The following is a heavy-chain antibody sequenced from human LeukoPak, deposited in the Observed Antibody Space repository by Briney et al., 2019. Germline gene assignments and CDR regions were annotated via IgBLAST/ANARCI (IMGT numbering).Heavy chain of an antibody. CDR2: ISYSGTT. CDR3: ARGRIREDWFDP. Sequence: SETLSLTCSVSGGSISSAVHYWAWLRQPPGKGLECVGTISYSGTTYYTPSLKSRVTISVDTSKNQFSLMLRSVTADDTAAYYCARGRIREDWFDPWGQGTLVTVSS. CDR1: GGSISSAVHY. J-gene: IGHJ5*02. V-gene: IGHV4-39*01.